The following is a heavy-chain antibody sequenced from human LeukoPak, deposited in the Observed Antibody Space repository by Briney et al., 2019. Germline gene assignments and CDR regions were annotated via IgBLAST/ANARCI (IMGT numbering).Heavy chain of an antibody. CDR1: GGSISSGDYY. D-gene: IGHD2-2*01. J-gene: IGHJ5*02. Sequence: SETLSLTCTVSGGSISSGDYYWSWIRQPPGRGLEWIGYIYYSGSTYYNPSLKSRVTISVDTSKNQFSLKLSSVTAADTAVYYCARGDIVVVPAANGFDPWGQGTLVTVSS. CDR2: IYYSGST. CDR3: ARGDIVVVPAANGFDP. V-gene: IGHV4-30-4*08.